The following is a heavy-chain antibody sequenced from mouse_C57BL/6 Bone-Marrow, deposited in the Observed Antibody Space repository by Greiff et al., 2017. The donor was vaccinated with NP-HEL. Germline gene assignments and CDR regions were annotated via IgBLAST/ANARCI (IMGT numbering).Heavy chain of an antibody. D-gene: IGHD2-2*01. CDR1: GFTFSSYT. CDR3: ARQGWLRRFDY. V-gene: IGHV5-9*01. J-gene: IGHJ2*01. CDR2: ISGGGGNT. Sequence: EVHLVESGGGLVKPGGSLKLSCAASGFTFSSYTMSWVRQTPEKRLEWVATISGGGGNTYYPDSVKGRFTISRDNAKNTLYLQMSSLRSEDTALYYCARQGWLRRFDYWGQGTTLTVSS.